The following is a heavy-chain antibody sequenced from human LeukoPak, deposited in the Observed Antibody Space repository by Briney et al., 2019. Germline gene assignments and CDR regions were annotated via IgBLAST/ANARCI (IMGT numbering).Heavy chain of an antibody. CDR2: ITGNSATI. V-gene: IGHV3-48*02. CDR1: GFTFSTDV. CDR3: ARRAI. J-gene: IGHJ6*04. Sequence: PGGSLRLSCAASGFTFSTDVMNWVRQAPGKGLEWISYITGNSATIYYADSVRGRFTISRDNAKNSVYLEMNSLREEDTAVYYCARRAIWGKGSTVIVSS.